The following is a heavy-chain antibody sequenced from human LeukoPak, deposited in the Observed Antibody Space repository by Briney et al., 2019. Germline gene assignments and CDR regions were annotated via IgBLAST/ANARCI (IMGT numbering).Heavy chain of an antibody. CDR3: ARDGCGGDCYLADY. J-gene: IGHJ4*02. Sequence: GGSLRLSCAASGFIFSSYGMHWVRQAPGKGLEWVAVIWYDGSKKHHADSVKGRFTISRDNSKNTLYLQMNSLRAEDTAVYYCARDGCGGDCYLADYWGQGTLVTVSS. CDR1: GFIFSSYG. V-gene: IGHV3-33*01. CDR2: IWYDGSKK. D-gene: IGHD2-21*02.